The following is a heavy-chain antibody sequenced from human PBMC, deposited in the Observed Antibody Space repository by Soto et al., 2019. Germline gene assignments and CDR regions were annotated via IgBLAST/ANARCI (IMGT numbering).Heavy chain of an antibody. V-gene: IGHV3-23*01. CDR1: GLTFSSYA. CDR3: AKVGYAIPFDY. CDR2: ISGSGGST. Sequence: GGSLRLSCAASGLTFSSYAMRWVSQAPGKGLEWVSAISGSGGSTYYADSVKGRFTISRDNSKNTLYLQMNSLRAEDTAVYYCAKVGYAIPFDYWGQGALVTVSS. D-gene: IGHD2-8*01. J-gene: IGHJ4*02.